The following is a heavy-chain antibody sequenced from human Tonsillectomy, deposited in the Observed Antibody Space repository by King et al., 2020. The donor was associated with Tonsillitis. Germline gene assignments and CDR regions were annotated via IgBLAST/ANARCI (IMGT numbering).Heavy chain of an antibody. CDR1: GFTFSNYA. CDR2: ISGSGGST. J-gene: IGHJ4*02. D-gene: IGHD4-11*01. CDR3: AKGRLQSPYCFDY. Sequence: VQLVESGGGLVQPGGSLRLSCGASGFTFSNYAMSWVRQAPGKGLEWVAAISGSGGSTNYADSVKGRFTISRDNSKNTQHLQMNSLSAEDTAVYYCAKGRLQSPYCFDYWGQGTLVTVSS. V-gene: IGHV3-23*04.